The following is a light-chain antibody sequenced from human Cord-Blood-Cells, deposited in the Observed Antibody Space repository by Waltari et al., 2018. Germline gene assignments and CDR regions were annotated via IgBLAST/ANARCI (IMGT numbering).Light chain of an antibody. V-gene: IGLV3-1*01. CDR2: QDS. CDR1: KLGEKY. CDR3: QAWDSSVV. Sequence: SYELTQPPSVSVSPGQTASIPCSGDKLGEKYACWYQQKPGQSPVLVIYQDSKRPSGIPERFSGSNSGNTATLTISGTQAMDEADYYCQAWDSSVVFGGGTKLTVL. J-gene: IGLJ2*01.